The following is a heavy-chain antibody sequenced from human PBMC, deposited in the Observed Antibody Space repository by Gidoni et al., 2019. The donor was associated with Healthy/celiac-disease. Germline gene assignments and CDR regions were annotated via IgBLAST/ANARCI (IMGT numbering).Heavy chain of an antibody. CDR2: IIPICGTA. CDR1: GCTFSSYA. V-gene: IGHV1-69*01. J-gene: IGHJ6*02. CDR3: ARDLLGGDWNYVLYYYGMDV. D-gene: IGHD1-7*01. Sequence: QVQLVQSGAEVKKPGSSVKVSCKASGCTFSSYAISWVRQAPGQGLEWMGGIIPICGTANYAQKFQGRVTITADESTSTAYMELSSLRSEDTAVYYCARDLLGGDWNYVLYYYGMDVWGQGTTVTVSS.